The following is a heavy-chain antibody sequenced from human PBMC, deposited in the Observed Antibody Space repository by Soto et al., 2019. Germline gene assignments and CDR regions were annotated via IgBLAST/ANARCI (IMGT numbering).Heavy chain of an antibody. CDR2: IYATGST. CDR1: GGSISSGDYY. V-gene: IGHV4-61*02. CDR3: VRDGSKTLRDCFDP. D-gene: IGHD4-17*01. J-gene: IGHJ5*02. Sequence: PSETLSLTCTVSGGSISSGDYYWSWIRQSAGKGLEWMGRIYATGSTDYNPSLRSRIVMSVDVSKKYFSLRLSSVTAADTGVYFCVRDGSKTLRDCFDPWGPGILVTVSS.